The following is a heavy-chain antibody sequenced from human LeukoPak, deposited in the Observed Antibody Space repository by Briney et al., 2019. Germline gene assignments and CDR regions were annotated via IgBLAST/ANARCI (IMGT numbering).Heavy chain of an antibody. CDR3: ASGYSSSWYSDYFDY. J-gene: IGHJ4*02. Sequence: SETLSLTCAVPGYSISSGYYWGWIRQPPGKGLEWIGSIYHSGSTYYNPSLKSRVTISVDTSKNQFSLKLSSVTAADTAVYYCASGYSSSWYSDYFDYWGQGTLDTVSS. V-gene: IGHV4-38-2*01. CDR1: GYSISSGYY. D-gene: IGHD6-13*01. CDR2: IYHSGST.